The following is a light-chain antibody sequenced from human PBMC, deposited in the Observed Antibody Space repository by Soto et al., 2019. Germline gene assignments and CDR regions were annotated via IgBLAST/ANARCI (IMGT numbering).Light chain of an antibody. Sequence: DIQVTQSPSSLSASAGDRVTITCRASQTITNKLNWYQQKPGKAPKLLIYAASSLESGVPSRFSGSGSGTDFTLTIRSLQPEDFATYHCQQSYSTPWTFGQGTKVEIK. CDR1: QTITNK. J-gene: IGKJ1*01. V-gene: IGKV1-39*01. CDR3: QQSYSTPWT. CDR2: AAS.